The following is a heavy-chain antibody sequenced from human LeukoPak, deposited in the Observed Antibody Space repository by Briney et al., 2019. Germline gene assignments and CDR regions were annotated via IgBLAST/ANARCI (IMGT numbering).Heavy chain of an antibody. J-gene: IGHJ4*02. V-gene: IGHV4-39*01. CDR2: IYYSGST. CDR3: ARHPQSYYFDY. D-gene: IGHD3-16*02. CDR1: GGSISSSSYY. Sequence: PSETLSLTCTVSGGSISSSSYYWGWIRQPPGKGLEWIGSIYYSGSTYYNPSLKSRVTISVDTSKNQFSLKLSSVTAADTAVYYCARHPQSYYFDYWGRGTLVTVSS.